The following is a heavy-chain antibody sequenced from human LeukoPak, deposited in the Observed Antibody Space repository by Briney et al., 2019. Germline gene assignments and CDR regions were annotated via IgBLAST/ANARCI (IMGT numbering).Heavy chain of an antibody. D-gene: IGHD3-10*01. CDR2: INPNSGGT. CDR3: ARGIVYYRFDY. J-gene: IGHJ4*02. V-gene: IGHV1-2*02. Sequence: GASVKVFCKASGYTFTDYYIHWVRQAPGQGLEWMGWINPNSGGTNYAQKFQGTVSMTRDTSITTAYMELSRLRSDDTAVYYCARGIVYYRFDYWGQGTLVTVSS. CDR1: GYTFTDYY.